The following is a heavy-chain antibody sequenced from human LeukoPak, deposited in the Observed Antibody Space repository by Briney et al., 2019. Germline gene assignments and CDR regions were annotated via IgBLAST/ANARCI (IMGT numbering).Heavy chain of an antibody. CDR3: ARRGSGASLEYYFDL. D-gene: IGHD1-14*01. CDR2: IYYSGNT. Sequence: SETLSLSCTVSGGSISSYYWSWIRQPPGKGLEYIGYIYYSGNTNSNPSLNSRVTISVDTSKNQFSLKLSSVTAADTAVYYCARRGSGASLEYYFDLWGRGTLVTVSS. V-gene: IGHV4-59*08. CDR1: GGSISSYY. J-gene: IGHJ2*01.